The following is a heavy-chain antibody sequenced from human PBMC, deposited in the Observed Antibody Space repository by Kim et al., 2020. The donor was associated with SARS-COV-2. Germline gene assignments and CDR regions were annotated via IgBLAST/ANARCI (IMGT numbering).Heavy chain of an antibody. CDR3: AREDIAVAGLGGMDV. V-gene: IGHV6-1*01. D-gene: IGHD6-19*01. Sequence: GPMKSRITINPDTSKNQFSLQLKSVTPEDTAVYYCAREDIAVAGLGGMDVWGQGTTVTVSS. J-gene: IGHJ6*02.